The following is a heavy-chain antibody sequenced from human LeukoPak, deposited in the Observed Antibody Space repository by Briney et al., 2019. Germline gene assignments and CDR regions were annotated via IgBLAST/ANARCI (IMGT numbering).Heavy chain of an antibody. CDR2: INSVGSSI. Sequence: GGSLRLSCAPSGFTFSIYWMHWARQAPGKGRVWVSRINSVGSSITYADAVQRRFPFSRDNSKNTLYLQINGLRAVDTAVYYCVQSSPTIDYWGQGTMVTVSS. J-gene: IGHJ4*02. CDR3: VQSSPTIDY. V-gene: IGHV3-74*01. D-gene: IGHD5-12*01. CDR1: GFTFSIYW.